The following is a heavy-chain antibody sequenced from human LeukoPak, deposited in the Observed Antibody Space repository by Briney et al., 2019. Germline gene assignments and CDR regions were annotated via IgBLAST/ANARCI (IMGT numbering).Heavy chain of an antibody. V-gene: IGHV1-18*04. CDR1: GYTFTTYT. CDR3: ARWDRVDIAATNDDY. J-gene: IGHJ4*02. Sequence: ASVKVSCKASGYTFTTYTISWVRQAPGQGLEWMGWIRVYNGNTNSALKFQGRVTMTADRSTSTAYMELRSLTSDDTAVYYCARWDRVDIAATNDDYWGQETLVIVSS. CDR2: IRVYNGNT. D-gene: IGHD5-12*01.